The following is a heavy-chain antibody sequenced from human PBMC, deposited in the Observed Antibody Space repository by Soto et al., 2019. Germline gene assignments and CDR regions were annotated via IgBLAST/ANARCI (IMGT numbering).Heavy chain of an antibody. CDR2: ISYDGSNK. Sequence: ESGGGVVQPGRSLRLSCAASGFTFSSYGMHWVRQAPGKGLEWVAVISYDGSNKYYADSVKGRFTISRDNSKNTLYLQMNSLRAEDTAVYYCAKDTSAYCGGDCYEYFQHWGQGTLVTVSS. J-gene: IGHJ1*01. CDR3: AKDTSAYCGGDCYEYFQH. V-gene: IGHV3-30*18. D-gene: IGHD2-21*01. CDR1: GFTFSSYG.